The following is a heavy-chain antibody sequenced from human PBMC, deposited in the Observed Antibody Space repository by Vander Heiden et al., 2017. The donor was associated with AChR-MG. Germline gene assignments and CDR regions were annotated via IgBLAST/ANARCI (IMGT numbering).Heavy chain of an antibody. V-gene: IGHV1-2*02. CDR2: INPNSGGT. CDR3: ARESAPQYYFDY. Sequence: QVQLVQSGAEVKKPGASVKVSCKASGYTFTGYSMHWVRQAPGQGLEWMGWINPNSGGTNNAQKFQGRVTMTRDTSISTAYMELSRLRSDDTAVYYCARESAPQYYFDYWGQGTLVTVSS. CDR1: GYTFTGYS. J-gene: IGHJ4*02.